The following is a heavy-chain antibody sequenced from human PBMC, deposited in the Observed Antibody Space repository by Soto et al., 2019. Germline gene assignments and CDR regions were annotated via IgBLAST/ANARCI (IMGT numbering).Heavy chain of an antibody. CDR3: ASRDPNSNSWSNFDY. CDR1: GGSISSGGYY. V-gene: IGHV4-31*03. D-gene: IGHD6-13*01. Sequence: PSETLSLTCTVSGGSISSGGYYWSWIRQHPGKGLEWIGSIYYSGTTYHNPSLKSRVSMLMDTSKSQFFLKLSSVTVADTAFYFYASRDPNSNSWSNFDYWGQGTLVTVSS. J-gene: IGHJ4*02. CDR2: IYYSGTT.